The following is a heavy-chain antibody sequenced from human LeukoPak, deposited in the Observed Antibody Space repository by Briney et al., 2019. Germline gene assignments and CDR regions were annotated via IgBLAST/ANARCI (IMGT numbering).Heavy chain of an antibody. CDR3: AKGSSGSYQPSDY. J-gene: IGHJ4*02. Sequence: GGSLRLSCAASGFTFSRYEMNWVRQAPGKGLAGVSYISYSGSTKYYADSVKGRFTISRDNAKTSLYLQMNSLRAEDTAVYYCAKGSSGSYQPSDYWGQGTLVTVSS. V-gene: IGHV3-48*03. CDR2: ISYSGSTK. CDR1: GFTFSRYE. D-gene: IGHD1-26*01.